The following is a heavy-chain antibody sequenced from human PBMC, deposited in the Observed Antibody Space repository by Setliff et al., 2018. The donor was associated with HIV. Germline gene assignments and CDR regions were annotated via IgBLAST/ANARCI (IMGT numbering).Heavy chain of an antibody. CDR1: GYTFTRYG. D-gene: IGHD3-22*01. CDR2: ISANNGNT. J-gene: IGHJ4*02. V-gene: IGHV1-18*01. CDR3: ARHASTWYYESSGPHFDY. Sequence: GASVKVSCKASGYTFTRYGISWVRQAPGQGLEWMGWISANNGNTNYAQKLQGRVTMTTDTSTSTAYMELRSLRSDDTAVYYCARHASTWYYESSGPHFDYWGQGTLVTVPQ.